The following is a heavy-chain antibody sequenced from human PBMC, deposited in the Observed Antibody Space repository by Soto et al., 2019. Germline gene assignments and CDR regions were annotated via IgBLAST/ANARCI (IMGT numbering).Heavy chain of an antibody. CDR2: INAGNGNT. CDR3: ARDQQFRNWFDS. J-gene: IGHJ5*01. Sequence: ASVKVSCKASGYTFSRYAIHWVRQAPGQRLEWMGWINAGNGNTKYSRKFEGRATLTTDTSANTVYMELSSLRFEDTALYYCARDQQFRNWFDSWGQGTLVTVS. D-gene: IGHD6-13*01. V-gene: IGHV1-3*01. CDR1: GYTFSRYA.